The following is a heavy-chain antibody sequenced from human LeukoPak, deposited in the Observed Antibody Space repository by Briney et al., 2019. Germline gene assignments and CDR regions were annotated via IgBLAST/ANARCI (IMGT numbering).Heavy chain of an antibody. J-gene: IGHJ6*02. CDR1: GFTFSSYG. CDR3: AKVGPVYGMDV. D-gene: IGHD4-11*01. CDR2: ISYDGSNK. Sequence: PGRSLRLSCAASGFTFSSYGMHWVRQAPGKGLEWVAVISYDGSNKYYADSVKGRFTISRDNSKNTLYLQMNSLRAEGTAVYYCAKVGPVYGMDVWGQGTTVTVSS. V-gene: IGHV3-30*18.